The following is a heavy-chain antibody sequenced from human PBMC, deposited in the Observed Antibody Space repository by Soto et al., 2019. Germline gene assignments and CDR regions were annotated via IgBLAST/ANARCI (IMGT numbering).Heavy chain of an antibody. CDR2: MNPNNGNT. CDR1: GYTFISYD. Sequence: ASVKVSCKTSGYTFISYDSHCVRQATGQGLEWMGWMNPNNGNTVYAQKFQGRVTMTWNTSISTAYMELGSLRSEDTAVYFCARAFWGYCSGGTCPSWFDPWGQGTLVTVSS. D-gene: IGHD2-15*01. V-gene: IGHV1-8*01. CDR3: ARAFWGYCSGGTCPSWFDP. J-gene: IGHJ5*02.